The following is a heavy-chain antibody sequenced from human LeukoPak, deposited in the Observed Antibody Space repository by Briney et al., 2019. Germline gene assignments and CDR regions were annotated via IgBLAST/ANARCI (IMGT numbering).Heavy chain of an antibody. D-gene: IGHD5-18*01. J-gene: IGHJ6*03. Sequence: PSETLSLTCAVYGWSFSGYYWSWIRQPPGKGLEWIGEINHSGSTNYNPSLKSRVTISVDTSKNQFSLKLGSVTAADTAVYYCARGGSYGYYYYYYMDVWGKGTTVTVSS. CDR3: ARGGSYGYYYYYYMDV. V-gene: IGHV4-34*01. CDR2: INHSGST. CDR1: GWSFSGYY.